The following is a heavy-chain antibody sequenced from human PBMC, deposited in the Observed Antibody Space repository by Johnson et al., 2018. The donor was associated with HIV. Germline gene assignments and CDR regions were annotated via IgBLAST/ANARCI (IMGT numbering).Heavy chain of an antibody. CDR2: ISYDGSNK. V-gene: IGHV3-30*04. Sequence: QVQLVESGGGVVRPGGSLRLSCAASGFTFSSYAMHWVRQAPGKGLEWVAVISYDGSNKYYADSVKGRFTISRDNSKNTLYLQMNSLRAEDTAVYYCAREVKRYAFDIWGQGTMVTVSS. CDR1: GFTFSSYA. J-gene: IGHJ3*02. CDR3: AREVKRYAFDI.